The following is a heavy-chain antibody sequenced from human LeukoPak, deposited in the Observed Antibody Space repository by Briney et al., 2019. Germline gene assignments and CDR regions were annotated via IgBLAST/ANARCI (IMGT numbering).Heavy chain of an antibody. CDR3: ARTRSDFWSGYRPDQYYYYGMDV. V-gene: IGHV3-30-3*01. Sequence: GRPLRLSCAASGFTFSSYAMHWVRQAPGKGLEWVAVISYDGSNKYYADSVKGRFTISRDNSKNTLYLQMNSLRAEDTAVYYCARTRSDFWSGYRPDQYYYYGMDVWGQGTTVTVSS. D-gene: IGHD3-3*01. CDR2: ISYDGSNK. CDR1: GFTFSSYA. J-gene: IGHJ6*02.